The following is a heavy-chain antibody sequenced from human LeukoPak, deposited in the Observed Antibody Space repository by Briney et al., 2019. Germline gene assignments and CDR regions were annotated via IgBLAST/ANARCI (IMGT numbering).Heavy chain of an antibody. CDR1: RYTFTGYY. J-gene: IGHJ6*03. CDR3: ARAPPYMDV. CDR2: INPNSGGT. V-gene: IGHV1-2*02. Sequence: ASVKVSCKASRYTFTGYYMHWVRQAPGQGLEWMGWINPNSGGTNYAQKFQGRVTMTRDTSISTAYMELSSLRSEDTAVYYCARAPPYMDVWGKGTTVTISS.